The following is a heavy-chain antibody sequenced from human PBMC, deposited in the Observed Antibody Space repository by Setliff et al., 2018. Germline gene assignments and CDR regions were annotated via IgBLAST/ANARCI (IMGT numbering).Heavy chain of an antibody. D-gene: IGHD2-2*01. CDR3: ARTSTGRYFDL. CDR2: IYYSGTT. Sequence: SETLSLTCAVSDSSVGSVYYWGWIRQPPGRGLEWIANIYYSGTTHYSPSFESRVTMSVDTSKNQFSLNLSSVTAADTALYYCARTSTGRYFDLWGRGTLVTVSS. V-gene: IGHV4-38-2*01. CDR1: DSSVGSVYY. J-gene: IGHJ2*01.